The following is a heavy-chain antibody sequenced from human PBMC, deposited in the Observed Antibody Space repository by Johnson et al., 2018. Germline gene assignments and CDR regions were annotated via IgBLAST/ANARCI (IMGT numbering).Heavy chain of an antibody. J-gene: IGHJ3*02. D-gene: IGHD1-26*01. CDR2: ISDRGDAT. V-gene: IGHV3-23*01. Sequence: EVQLLESGGGSVKPGRSLRLSCAASGFTFNNYAMTWVRQAPGEGLEWVSDISDRGDATFYANSVEGRFTISRDNSKNTLYLQMSSLRVEDTAVYYCAKPVGAKVGDAFDIWGQGTMVTVSS. CDR1: GFTFNNYA. CDR3: AKPVGAKVGDAFDI.